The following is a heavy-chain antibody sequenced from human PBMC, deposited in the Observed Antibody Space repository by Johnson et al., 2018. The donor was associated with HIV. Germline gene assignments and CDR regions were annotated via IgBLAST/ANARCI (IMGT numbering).Heavy chain of an antibody. J-gene: IGHJ3*02. CDR2: IYWNGGSI. CDR1: GFSFDDYG. Sequence: VQLVESGGGVVRPGGSLRLSCAASGFSFDDYGMSWVRQAPGKGLEWVSGIYWNGGSIGYADSVKGRFTISRDNAKNSLYLQMNSLRAEDTALYYCARGLDYYGSRGYRHLGGGHAFDIWGQGTMVTVSS. CDR3: ARGLDYYGSRGYRHLGGGHAFDI. D-gene: IGHD3-22*01. V-gene: IGHV3-20*04.